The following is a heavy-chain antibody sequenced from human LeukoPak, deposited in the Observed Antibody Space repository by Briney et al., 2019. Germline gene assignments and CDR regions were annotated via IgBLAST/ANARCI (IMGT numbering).Heavy chain of an antibody. J-gene: IGHJ4*02. D-gene: IGHD2-2*01. CDR2: ISSSRSYT. Sequence: GGSLRLSCAASGFTFSDYYMSWIRQAPGKGLEWVSYISSSRSYTNYADSVKGRFTISRDNAKNSLYLQMNSLRAEDTAVYYCAREGHCSSTRCYADFDYWGQGTLVTVS. V-gene: IGHV3-11*05. CDR1: GFTFSDYY. CDR3: AREGHCSSTRCYADFDY.